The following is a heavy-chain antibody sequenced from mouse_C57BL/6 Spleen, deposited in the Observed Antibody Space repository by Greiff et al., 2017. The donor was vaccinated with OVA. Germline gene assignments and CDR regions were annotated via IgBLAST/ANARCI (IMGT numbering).Heavy chain of an antibody. CDR1: GFTFNTYA. D-gene: IGHD1-1*01. CDR3: VREFYYGSSYANYFDY. CDR2: IRSKSSNYAT. J-gene: IGHJ2*01. V-gene: IGHV10-3*01. Sequence: DVKLVESGGGLVQPKGSLKLSCAASGFTFNTYAMHWVRQAPGKGLEWVARIRSKSSNYATYYADSVKDRFTISRDDSQSMLYLQMNNLKTEDTAMYYCVREFYYGSSYANYFDYWGQGTTLTVSS.